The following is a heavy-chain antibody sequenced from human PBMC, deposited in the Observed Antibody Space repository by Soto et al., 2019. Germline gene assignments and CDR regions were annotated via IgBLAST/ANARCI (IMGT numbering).Heavy chain of an antibody. V-gene: IGHV3-30-3*01. D-gene: IGHD3-10*01. CDR2: ISYDGSNK. CDR3: ASLTGYGSGSYYKDY. CDR1: GFTFSSYA. J-gene: IGHJ4*02. Sequence: GGSLRLSCAASGFTFSSYAMHWVRQAPGKGLEWVAVISYDGSNKYYADSVKGRFTISRDNSKNTLYLQMNSLRAEDTAVYYCASLTGYGSGSYYKDYWGQGTLVTVSS.